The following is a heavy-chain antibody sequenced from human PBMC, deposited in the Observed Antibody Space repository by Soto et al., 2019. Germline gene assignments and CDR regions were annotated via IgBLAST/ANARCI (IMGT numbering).Heavy chain of an antibody. V-gene: IGHV1-24*01. Sequence: GASVKVSCKVSGYTLTELSMHWVRQAPGKGLEWMGGFDPEDGETIYAQKFQGRVTMTEDTSTDTTYKKLSSLRSEDTAVYYCATDLITMVRGVIEGNYARYYYGMDVWGQGTTVTVSS. CDR1: GYTLTELS. D-gene: IGHD3-10*01. J-gene: IGHJ6*02. CDR3: ATDLITMVRGVIEGNYARYYYGMDV. CDR2: FDPEDGET.